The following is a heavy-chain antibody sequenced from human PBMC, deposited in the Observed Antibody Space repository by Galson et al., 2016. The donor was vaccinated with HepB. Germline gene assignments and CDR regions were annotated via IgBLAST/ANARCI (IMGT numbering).Heavy chain of an antibody. Sequence: CAISGDSVSGNSVAWMWIRQSPSRGLEWLGRTFYRSQWHYNYAESVKSRITINPDTSKNQFSLQLGSVTPEDTAVYYCVRAVPNWNYGMDVWGQGTAVTVSS. J-gene: IGHJ6*02. V-gene: IGHV6-1*01. CDR1: GDSVSGNSVA. CDR3: VRAVPNWNYGMDV. D-gene: IGHD1-1*01. CDR2: TFYRSQWHY.